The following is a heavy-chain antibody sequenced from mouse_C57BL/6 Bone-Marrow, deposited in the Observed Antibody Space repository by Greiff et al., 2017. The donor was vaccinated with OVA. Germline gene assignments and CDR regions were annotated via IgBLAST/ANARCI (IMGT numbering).Heavy chain of an antibody. CDR2: IDPSDSYT. D-gene: IGHD2-3*01. J-gene: IGHJ2*01. V-gene: IGHV1-69*01. Sequence: QVQLHQSGAELVMPGASVKLSCKASGYTFTSYWMHWVKQRPGQGLEWIGEIDPSDSYTNYNQKFKGKSTLTVDKSSSTAYMQLSSLTSEDSAVYYCARGEIYDGYYFDYWGQGTTLTVSS. CDR1: GYTFTSYW. CDR3: ARGEIYDGYYFDY.